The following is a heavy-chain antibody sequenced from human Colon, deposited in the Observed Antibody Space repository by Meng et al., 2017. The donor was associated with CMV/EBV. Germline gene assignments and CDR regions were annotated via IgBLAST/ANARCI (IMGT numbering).Heavy chain of an antibody. CDR2: ISPGDDNG. V-gene: IGHV1-3*01. J-gene: IGHJ4*02. CDR1: GYSFSNYV. CDR3: AITSLFDY. Sequence: QVQLVQSGAKVKKAGAPVRVSCKASGYSFSNYVLHWVRQAPGQGLEWMGWISPGDDNGKYSQKFQGRVAITKDTSASTAYLDLSSLKSEDTAVYYCAITSLFDYWGQGTLVTVSS.